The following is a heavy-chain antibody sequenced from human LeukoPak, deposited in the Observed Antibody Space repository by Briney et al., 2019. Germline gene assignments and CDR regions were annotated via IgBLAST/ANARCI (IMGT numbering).Heavy chain of an antibody. CDR2: ISPGGDTI. CDR3: ARRTTVVGPAPFDH. V-gene: IGHV3-23*01. J-gene: IGHJ4*02. CDR1: GFSFSIYA. D-gene: IGHD4-23*01. Sequence: PGGSLRLSCAASGFSFSIYAMSWVRQAPGKGLEWVSAISPGGDTIYYLDFVKGRFTISRDNSKNTLYLQMNSLRAEDTAVYYCARRTTVVGPAPFDHWGQGTLVTVSS.